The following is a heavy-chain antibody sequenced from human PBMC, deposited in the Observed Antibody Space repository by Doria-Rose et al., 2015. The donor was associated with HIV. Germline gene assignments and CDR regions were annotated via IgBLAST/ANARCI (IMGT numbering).Heavy chain of an antibody. D-gene: IGHD6-13*01. Sequence: QVTLKESSPVLVKPTETLTLTCTVSGVSLSSPGMGVSWIRQPPGKALEWLANIFSDDERSYKTSLKSRLTISRCTSKSQVVLTMTDMDPVDTATYYCARIKSSRWYHKYYFDFWGQGTPVIVSA. CDR3: ARIKSSRWYHKYYFDF. CDR1: GVSLSSPGMG. CDR2: IFSDDER. J-gene: IGHJ4*02. V-gene: IGHV2-26*01.